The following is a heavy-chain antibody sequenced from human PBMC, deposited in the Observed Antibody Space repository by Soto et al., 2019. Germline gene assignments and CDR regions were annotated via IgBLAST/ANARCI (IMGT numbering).Heavy chain of an antibody. D-gene: IGHD3-10*01. J-gene: IGHJ4*02. V-gene: IGHV3-11*01. CDR1: GFRFSDYY. Sequence: ESGGGLVEPGGSLRLSCAASGFRFSDYYMTWIRQAPGKGLEWVSKISGGGSTIYYGDSVKGRFTVSRDNAKNSLYLQMNSLRAEDTAVYYCASDPYYYASGFWGQGTLVTVSS. CDR2: ISGGGSTI. CDR3: ASDPYYYASGF.